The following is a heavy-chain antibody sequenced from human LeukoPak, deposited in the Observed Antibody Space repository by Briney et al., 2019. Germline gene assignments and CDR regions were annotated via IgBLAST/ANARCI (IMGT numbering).Heavy chain of an antibody. J-gene: IGHJ4*02. Sequence: SVKVSCKASGGTFSSYAISWVRQAPGQGLEWMGGIIPIFGTANYAQKFQGRVTITADESTSTAYVELSSLRSEDTAVYYCARLAPHSHYYGSGGGSFDYWGQGTLVTVSS. D-gene: IGHD3-10*01. CDR1: GGTFSSYA. CDR3: ARLAPHSHYYGSGGGSFDY. CDR2: IIPIFGTA. V-gene: IGHV1-69*13.